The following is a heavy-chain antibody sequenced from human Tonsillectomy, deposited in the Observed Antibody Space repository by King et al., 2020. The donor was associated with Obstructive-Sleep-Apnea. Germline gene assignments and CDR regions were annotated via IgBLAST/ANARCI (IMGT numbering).Heavy chain of an antibody. V-gene: IGHV4-39*07. J-gene: IGHJ5*02. D-gene: IGHD5-24*01. CDR2: IYYIGST. CDR3: AREEVEMATIGWFDP. CDR1: GGSISSSSYY. Sequence: LQLQESGPGLVKPSETLSLTCTVSGGSISSSSYYWGWIRQPPGKGLEWIGSIYYIGSTYYNPSLKGRVTISVDTSKNQFSLKLSSVTAADTAVYYCAREEVEMATIGWFDPWGQGTLVTVSS.